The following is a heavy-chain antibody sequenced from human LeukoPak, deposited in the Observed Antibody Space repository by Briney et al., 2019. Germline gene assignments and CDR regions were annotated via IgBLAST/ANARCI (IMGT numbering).Heavy chain of an antibody. V-gene: IGHV3-23*01. J-gene: IGHJ6*02. Sequence: GGSLRLPCAASGFTFSSYAMSWVRQAPGKGLEWVSAISGSGGSTYYADSVKGRFTISRDNSKNTLYLQMNSLRAEDTAVYYCAKDRGYYYGMDVWGQGTTVTVSS. CDR1: GFTFSSYA. CDR2: ISGSGGST. CDR3: AKDRGYYYGMDV.